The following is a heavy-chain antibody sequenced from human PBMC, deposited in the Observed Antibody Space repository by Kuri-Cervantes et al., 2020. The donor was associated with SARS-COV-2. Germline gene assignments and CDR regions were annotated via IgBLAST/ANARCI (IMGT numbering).Heavy chain of an antibody. D-gene: IGHD1-14*01. J-gene: IGHJ6*02. CDR3: AREGRNIDYYYGMDV. V-gene: IGHV1-46*01. Sequence: ASVKVSCKASGYTFTSYHMHWVRQAPGQGLEWMGIINPSGGSTSYAQKFQGRVTMTRDTSTSTVYMELSSLRSEDTAVYYCAREGRNIDYYYGMDVWGQGTTVTVSS. CDR2: INPSGGST. CDR1: GYTFTSYH.